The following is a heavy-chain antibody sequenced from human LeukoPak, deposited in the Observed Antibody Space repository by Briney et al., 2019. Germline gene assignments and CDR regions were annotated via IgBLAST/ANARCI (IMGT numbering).Heavy chain of an antibody. V-gene: IGHV3-23*01. Sequence: PGGTLRLSCAASGFTFSSYGMSWVRQAPGKGLEWVSAISGSGGSTYYADSVKGRFTISRDNSKDTLYLQMNSLRAEDTAVYYCARDEYNWNVDAFDIWGQGTVVTVSS. J-gene: IGHJ3*02. CDR1: GFTFSSYG. CDR2: ISGSGGST. CDR3: ARDEYNWNVDAFDI. D-gene: IGHD1-20*01.